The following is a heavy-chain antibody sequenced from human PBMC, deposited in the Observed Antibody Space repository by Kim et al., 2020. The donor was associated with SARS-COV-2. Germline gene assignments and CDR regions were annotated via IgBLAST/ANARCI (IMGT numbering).Heavy chain of an antibody. D-gene: IGHD2-2*02. J-gene: IGHJ3*02. CDR1: GGSISSSSYY. Sequence: SETLSLTCTVSGGSISSSSYYWGWIRQPPGKGLEWIGSIYYSGSTYYNPSLKSRVTISVDTSKNQFSLKLSSVTAADTAVYYCARLGYCSSTSCYTGVGAPFDIWGQGTMVTVSS. V-gene: IGHV4-39*01. CDR2: IYYSGST. CDR3: ARLGYCSSTSCYTGVGAPFDI.